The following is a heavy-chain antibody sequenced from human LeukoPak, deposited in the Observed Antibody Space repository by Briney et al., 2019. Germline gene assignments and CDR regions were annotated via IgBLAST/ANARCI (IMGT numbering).Heavy chain of an antibody. V-gene: IGHV1-69*13. CDR2: IIPIFGTA. D-gene: IGHD1-14*01. CDR3: ARLRRPRNYYYYYGMDV. J-gene: IGHJ6*02. CDR1: GGTFSSYA. Sequence: SVKVSCKASGGTFSSYAISWVRQAPGQGLEWMGGIIPIFGTANYAQEFQGRVTITADESTSTAYMELSSLRSEDTAVYYCARLRRPRNYYYYYGMDVWGQGTTLAVSS.